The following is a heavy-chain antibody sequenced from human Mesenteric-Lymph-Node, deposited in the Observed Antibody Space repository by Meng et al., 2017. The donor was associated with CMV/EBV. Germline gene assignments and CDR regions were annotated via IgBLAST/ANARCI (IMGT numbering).Heavy chain of an antibody. CDR3: ARGDWARGRGIVVVPAARRDAFDI. D-gene: IGHD2-2*01. CDR2: SNAGNGNT. J-gene: IGHJ3*02. Sequence: ASVKVSCKASGYTFTSYAMHWVRQAPGQRLEWMGWSNAGNGNTKYSQEFQGRVTITRDTSASTAYMELSSLRSEDMAVYYCARGDWARGRGIVVVPAARRDAFDIWGQGTMVTVSS. CDR1: GYTFTSYA. V-gene: IGHV1-3*02.